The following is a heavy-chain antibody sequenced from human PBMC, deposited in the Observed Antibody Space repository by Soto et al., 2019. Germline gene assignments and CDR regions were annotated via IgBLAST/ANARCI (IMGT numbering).Heavy chain of an antibody. D-gene: IGHD3-10*01. CDR2: IYSGGST. CDR3: AKDGHASGSYFDY. Sequence: PGGSLRLSCVGSGFTFSSNWMSWVRQAPGKGLEWVSIIYSGGSTYYADSVKGRFTIFRDNSKNTLYLQMNSLRAEDTAVYYCAKDGHASGSYFDYWGQGTLVTVSS. CDR1: GFTFSSNW. J-gene: IGHJ4*02. V-gene: IGHV3-66*01.